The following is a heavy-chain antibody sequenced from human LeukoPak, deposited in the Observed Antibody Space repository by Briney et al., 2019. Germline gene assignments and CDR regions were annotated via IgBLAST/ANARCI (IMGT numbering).Heavy chain of an antibody. V-gene: IGHV1-46*01. CDR3: ARAFRRIAAANRLMDV. J-gene: IGHJ6*04. CDR1: GYTFTSYY. CDR2: INPSGGST. D-gene: IGHD6-13*01. Sequence: ASVKVSCKASGYTFTSYYMHWVRQAPGQGLEWMGIINPSGGSTSYAQKFQGRVTMTRDMSTSTVYMELSSLRSEDTAVYYCARAFRRIAAANRLMDVWGKGTTVTISS.